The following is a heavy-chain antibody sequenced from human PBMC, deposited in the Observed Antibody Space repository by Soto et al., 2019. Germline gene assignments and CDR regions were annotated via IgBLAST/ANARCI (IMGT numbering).Heavy chain of an antibody. Sequence: ASVKVSCKAFGYTFTSYAIHWVRQAPGQRLEWMGWINAGNGNTKYSQKFQGRVTFTRDTSAGTVYMQLSSLTSEDTAVYYCARDDSGFSGSHYIDYFNYWGQGALVTVSS. CDR3: ARDDSGFSGSHYIDYFNY. CDR2: INAGNGNT. CDR1: GYTFTSYA. V-gene: IGHV1-3*01. D-gene: IGHD1-26*01. J-gene: IGHJ4*02.